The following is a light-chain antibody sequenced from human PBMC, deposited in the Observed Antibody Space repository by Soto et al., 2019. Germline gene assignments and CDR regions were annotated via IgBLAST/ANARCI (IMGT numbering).Light chain of an antibody. CDR3: SSYIRNSIVV. CDR1: SSDVGDYNY. J-gene: IGLJ2*01. Sequence: QSALTQPASVSGSPGQSITISCTGTSSDVGDYNYVSWYQQHPGKAPKLMIYEVSHRLSGVSNRFSGSKSGYTASLPISGLQDEDEADYYCSSYIRNSIVVFGGGTKLTVL. CDR2: EVS. V-gene: IGLV2-14*01.